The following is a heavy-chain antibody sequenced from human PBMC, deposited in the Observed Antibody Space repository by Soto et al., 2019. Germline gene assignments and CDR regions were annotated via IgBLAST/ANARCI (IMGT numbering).Heavy chain of an antibody. CDR1: VYTFTSYA. V-gene: IGHV1-3*02. Sequence: SVKVSCKASVYTFTSYAMHWVRQAPGQRLEWMGWSNAGNGNTKYSQEFQGRVTITRDTSASTAYMELSSLRSEDMAVYYCARATTGTWAFDIWGQGTMVTGSS. CDR3: ARATTGTWAFDI. J-gene: IGHJ3*02. D-gene: IGHD3-9*01. CDR2: SNAGNGNT.